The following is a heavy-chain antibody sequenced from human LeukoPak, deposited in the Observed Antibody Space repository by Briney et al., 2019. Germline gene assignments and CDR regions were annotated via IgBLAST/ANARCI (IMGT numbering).Heavy chain of an antibody. CDR1: GYTFTSYS. CDR3: VRGYSGHDLAY. J-gene: IGHJ4*02. D-gene: IGHD5-12*01. Sequence: ASVKVSCKASGYTFTSYSMHWVRQAPGQGLEWVVIVNPFTGSTSYAQKFQGRVAVTRDTSTSTVYMEMSSLRYEDTALYYCVRGYSGHDLAYWGQGTLVTVSS. CDR2: VNPFTGST. V-gene: IGHV1-46*01.